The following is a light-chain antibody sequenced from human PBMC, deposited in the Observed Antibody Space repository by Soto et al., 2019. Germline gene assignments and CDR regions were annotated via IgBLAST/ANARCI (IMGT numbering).Light chain of an antibody. J-gene: IGLJ2*01. CDR1: SSDVGSYNR. Sequence: QSALTQPPSVSGSPGQSVTISCTGTSSDVGSYNRVSWYQQPPGTAPKLMIYEVSNRPSGVPDRFSGSKSGNTASLTISGLQAEDEADYYCSLYTSSSPVVFGVGTKLTVL. CDR3: SLYTSSSPVV. CDR2: EVS. V-gene: IGLV2-18*01.